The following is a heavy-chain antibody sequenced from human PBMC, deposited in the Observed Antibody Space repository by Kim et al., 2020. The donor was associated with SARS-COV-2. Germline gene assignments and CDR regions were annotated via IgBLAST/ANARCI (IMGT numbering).Heavy chain of an antibody. Sequence: GGSLRLSCAASGFTFSSYAMSWVRQAPGKGLEWVSAISGSGGSTYYADSVKGRFTISRDNSKNTLYLQMNSLRAEDTTVYYCAKDPYDYVWGSYRYLVYWGQGTLVTVSS. D-gene: IGHD3-16*02. J-gene: IGHJ4*02. CDR2: ISGSGGST. V-gene: IGHV3-23*01. CDR1: GFTFSSYA. CDR3: AKDPYDYVWGSYRYLVY.